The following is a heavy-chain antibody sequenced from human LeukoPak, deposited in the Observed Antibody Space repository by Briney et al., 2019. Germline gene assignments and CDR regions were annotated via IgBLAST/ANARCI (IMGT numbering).Heavy chain of an antibody. CDR3: ARVGGHCTSTSCPPPDY. D-gene: IGHD2-2*01. J-gene: IGHJ4*02. CDR2: LHSSSRYI. CDR1: GFTFSSYN. Sequence: GGSLRLSCAASGFTFSSYNMDWVRQAPGKGLEWVSFLHSSSRYIYQADSVKGRFTISRDNAKSSVFQQMNSLRAEDTAVYYCARVGGHCTSTSCPPPDYWGQGTLVTVSS. V-gene: IGHV3-21*01.